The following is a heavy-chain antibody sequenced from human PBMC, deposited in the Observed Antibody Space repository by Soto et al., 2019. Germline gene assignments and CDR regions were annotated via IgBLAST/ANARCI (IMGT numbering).Heavy chain of an antibody. CDR2: IYSGGST. J-gene: IGHJ6*02. CDR3: ARGSSSWSTYYYYGMDV. Sequence: EVQLVESGGGLVQPGGSLRLSCAASGFTVSSNYMSWVRQAPGKGLEWVSVIYSGGSTYYADSVKGRCTISRDNSKNTLLLQMNSLRVEDTAVYDCARGSSSWSTYYYYGMDVWGQGTTVTVSS. CDR1: GFTVSSNY. V-gene: IGHV3-66*01. D-gene: IGHD6-13*01.